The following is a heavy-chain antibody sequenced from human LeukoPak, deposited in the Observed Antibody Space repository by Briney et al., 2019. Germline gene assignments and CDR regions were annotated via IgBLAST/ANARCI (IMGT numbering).Heavy chain of an antibody. CDR2: INHSGST. CDR1: GGSFSGYY. Sequence: PSETLSLTCAVYGGSFSGYYWSWIRQPPGKGLEWIGEINHSGSTNYNPSLKSRVTISVDTSKNQFSLKLSSVTAADTAVYYCARRASPGYCSSTSCPSGGWFDPWGQGTLVTVSS. D-gene: IGHD2-2*01. V-gene: IGHV4-34*01. CDR3: ARRASPGYCSSTSCPSGGWFDP. J-gene: IGHJ5*02.